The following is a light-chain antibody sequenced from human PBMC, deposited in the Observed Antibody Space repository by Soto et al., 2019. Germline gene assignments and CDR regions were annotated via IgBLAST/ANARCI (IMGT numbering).Light chain of an antibody. Sequence: EIVLTQSPATLSLSPGERATLSCRASQSVSSYLAWYHQKPGQAPRLLIYDASNRATGIPARFSGSGSGTDFTLTISSLEPEDFAVYYCQQRGDWPPEGTFGGGTKVEI. CDR2: DAS. J-gene: IGKJ4*01. CDR3: QQRGDWPPEGT. CDR1: QSVSSY. V-gene: IGKV3-11*01.